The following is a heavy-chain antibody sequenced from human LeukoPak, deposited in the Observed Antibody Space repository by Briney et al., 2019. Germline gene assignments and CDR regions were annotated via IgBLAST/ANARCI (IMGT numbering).Heavy chain of an antibody. CDR3: ARVVAVAGYWYFDL. V-gene: IGHV4-31*03. D-gene: IGHD6-19*01. CDR2: IYSSGST. J-gene: IGHJ2*01. CDR1: GGSISSDDYC. Sequence: SQTLSLICTVSGGSISSDDYCWSWIRQLPTEALEWIGYIYSSGSTYFDPSLRSRATMSVDTSQNQFSLTLNSVTAADTAVYYCARVVAVAGYWYFDLWGRGTLVTVSS.